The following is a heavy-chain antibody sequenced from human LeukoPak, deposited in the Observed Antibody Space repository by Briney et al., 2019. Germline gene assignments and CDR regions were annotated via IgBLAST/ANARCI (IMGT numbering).Heavy chain of an antibody. V-gene: IGHV3-48*03. CDR3: ARDLAVGAPGFDF. Sequence: GGSLRLSCAASGLTFSSYEMNWVRQAPGKGLEWVSYISGSGSTICYADSVKGRFTFSRDNAKNSLYLQMNSLRAEDTAVYYCARDLAVGAPGFDFWGQGTLVTVSS. D-gene: IGHD1-26*01. CDR1: GLTFSSYE. J-gene: IGHJ4*02. CDR2: ISGSGSTI.